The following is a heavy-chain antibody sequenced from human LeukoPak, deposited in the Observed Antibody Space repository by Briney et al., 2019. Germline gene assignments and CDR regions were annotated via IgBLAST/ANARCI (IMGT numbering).Heavy chain of an antibody. J-gene: IGHJ5*02. CDR2: ISSSSSTI. Sequence: GGSLRLSCAASGFTFSSYSMNWVRQAPGKGLEWVSYISSSSSTIYYADSVKGRFTISRDNARNSLYLQMNSLRAEDTAVYYCARVSEQLGFDPWGQGTLVTVSS. V-gene: IGHV3-48*01. CDR3: ARVSEQLGFDP. CDR1: GFTFSSYS. D-gene: IGHD6-6*01.